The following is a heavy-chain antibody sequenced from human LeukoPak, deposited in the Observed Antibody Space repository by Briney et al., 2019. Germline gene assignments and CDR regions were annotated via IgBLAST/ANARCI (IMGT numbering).Heavy chain of an antibody. J-gene: IGHJ4*02. CDR1: GGTFSSYA. D-gene: IGHD3-9*01. CDR3: ARKGLVTDFDY. Sequence: ASVKVSCKASGGTFSSYAISWVRQAPGQGLEWMGGIIPIFGSANYAQKFQGRVTITADESTSTAYMELSSLRSEDTAVYYCARKGLVTDFDYWGQGTLVTVSS. CDR2: IIPIFGSA. V-gene: IGHV1-69*13.